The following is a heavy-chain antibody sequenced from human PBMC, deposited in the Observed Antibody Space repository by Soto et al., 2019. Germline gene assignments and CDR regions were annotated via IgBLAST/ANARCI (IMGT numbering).Heavy chain of an antibody. CDR1: GFTFSSYG. D-gene: IGHD3-10*01. V-gene: IGHV3-30*18. J-gene: IGHJ4*02. Sequence: QVPLVESGGGVVQPGRSLRLSCAASGFTFSSYGMHWVRQAPGKGLEWVAVISYDGSNKYYADSVKGRFTISRDNSKNTLYLQMNSLRAEDTAVYYCAKDRITMVRGVYFDYWGQGTLVTVSS. CDR2: ISYDGSNK. CDR3: AKDRITMVRGVYFDY.